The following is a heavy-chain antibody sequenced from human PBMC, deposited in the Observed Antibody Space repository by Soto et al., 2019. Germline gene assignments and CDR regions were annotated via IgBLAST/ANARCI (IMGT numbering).Heavy chain of an antibody. D-gene: IGHD6-13*01. CDR3: ARGRDQKYSSMGGNYYYYYGMDV. J-gene: IGHJ6*02. CDR1: GGTFSSYA. Sequence: SVKVSCKASGGTFSSYAISLVRQAPGQGLEWMGGIIPIFGTANYAQKFQGRVTITADESTSTAYMELSSLRSEDTAVYYCARGRDQKYSSMGGNYYYYYGMDVWGQGTTVTVSS. CDR2: IIPIFGTA. V-gene: IGHV1-69*13.